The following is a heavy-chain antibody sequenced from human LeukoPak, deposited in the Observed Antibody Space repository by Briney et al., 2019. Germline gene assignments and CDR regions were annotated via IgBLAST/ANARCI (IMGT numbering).Heavy chain of an antibody. CDR3: AKVRYFGPSAFDI. J-gene: IGHJ3*02. D-gene: IGHD3-9*01. V-gene: IGHV3-30*18. Sequence: PGGSLRLSCVASGFTFTRYGMHWVRQAPGKGLDWVAVISYDGSNKYYADSVKGRFTISRDNSKNTLYLQMNSLRAEDTAVYYCAKVRYFGPSAFDIWGQGTMVTVSS. CDR2: ISYDGSNK. CDR1: GFTFTRYG.